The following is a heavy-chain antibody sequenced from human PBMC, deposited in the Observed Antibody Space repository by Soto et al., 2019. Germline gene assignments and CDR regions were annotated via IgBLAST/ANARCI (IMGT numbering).Heavy chain of an antibody. V-gene: IGHV5-10-1*01. D-gene: IGHD6-6*01. J-gene: IGHJ6*02. Sequence: XESLKISWKCSGNSFTSYLISWVRQMPGKGLEWMGRIDPSDSYTNYSPSFQGHVTISADKSISTAYLQWSSLKASDTAMYYCASYIEARGYYGMDVWGQGTTVTVSS. CDR1: GNSFTSYL. CDR3: ASYIEARGYYGMDV. CDR2: IDPSDSYT.